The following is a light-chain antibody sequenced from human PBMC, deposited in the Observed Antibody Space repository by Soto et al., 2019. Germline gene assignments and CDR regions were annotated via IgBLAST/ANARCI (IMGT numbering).Light chain of an antibody. Sequence: DIQMTQSPSSLSASVGDRVTITCRASQSISTYLSWYHQEPRKAPRLVIYAASSLQSGVSSRFSGSGSGTEFTLTVSSLQREDFGTYYCQQTYTYPNTLGQGTKVDIK. CDR2: AAS. J-gene: IGKJ2*01. CDR1: QSISTY. CDR3: QQTYTYPNT. V-gene: IGKV1-39*01.